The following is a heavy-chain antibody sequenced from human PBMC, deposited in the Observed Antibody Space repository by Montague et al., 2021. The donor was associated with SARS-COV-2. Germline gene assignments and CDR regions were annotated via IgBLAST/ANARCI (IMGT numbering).Heavy chain of an antibody. CDR1: GASNSSGSYS. V-gene: IGHV4-31*03. J-gene: IGHJ4*02. CDR3: ARDGDEGYFFEY. D-gene: IGHD2/OR15-2a*01. CDR2: MDYSGST. Sequence: TLSLTCTVYGASNSSGSYSWNWFRQHTGKGPERIGYMDYSGSTYYTTSSQSRVAKPVDTSKNECPRKMTSVTAADTAVYYCARDGDEGYFFEYWGQGLLVTVSS.